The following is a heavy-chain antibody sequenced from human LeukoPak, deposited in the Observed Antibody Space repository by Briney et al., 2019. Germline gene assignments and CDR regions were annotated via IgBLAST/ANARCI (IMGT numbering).Heavy chain of an antibody. CDR3: ARDRDIVGIDY. J-gene: IGHJ4*02. CDR1: GYIFTSYA. D-gene: IGHD1-26*01. Sequence: ASVKVSCKASGYIFTSYAMHWVRQAPGQRLEWMGWINAGNGNTKYSQKFQGRVTITRDTSASTAYMELSSLRSEDTAVYYCARDRDIVGIDYWGQGTLVTVSS. CDR2: INAGNGNT. V-gene: IGHV1-3*01.